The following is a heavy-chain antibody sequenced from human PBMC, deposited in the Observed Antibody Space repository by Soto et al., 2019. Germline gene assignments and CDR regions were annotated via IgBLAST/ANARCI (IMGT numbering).Heavy chain of an antibody. CDR3: TKFDFYDSSGYYKY. CDR1: GFTVSSSY. Sequence: PGGSLRLSCAASGFTVSSSYMSWVRQPPGKGLEWVSLIYSGGTTYYADSVKGRFTISRDNSKNTLNLQMNSLRAEDTAVYYCTKFDFYDSSGYYKYWGQGTLVTVSS. CDR2: IYSGGTT. V-gene: IGHV3-53*01. J-gene: IGHJ4*02. D-gene: IGHD3-22*01.